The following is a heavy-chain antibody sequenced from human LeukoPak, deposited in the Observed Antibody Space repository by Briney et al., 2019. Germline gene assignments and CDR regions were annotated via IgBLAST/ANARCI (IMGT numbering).Heavy chain of an antibody. CDR1: GFTFSSYW. CDR3: ARSDYYYDSSGFSFDY. CDR2: IKQDGSEK. J-gene: IGHJ4*02. D-gene: IGHD3-22*01. V-gene: IGHV3-7*01. Sequence: PGGSLRLSCAASGFTFSSYWMSWVRQAPGKGLEWVANIKQDGSEKYYVDSVKGRFTISRDNAKNSLYLQMNSLRAEDTAVYYCARSDYYYDSSGFSFDYWGQGTLVTVSS.